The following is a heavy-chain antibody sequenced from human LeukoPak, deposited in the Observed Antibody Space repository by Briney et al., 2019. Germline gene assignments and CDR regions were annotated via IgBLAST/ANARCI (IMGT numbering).Heavy chain of an antibody. D-gene: IGHD2-8*01. CDR2: ISGSGGST. V-gene: IGHV3-23*01. Sequence: PGGSLRLSCAASGFTFSSYAVSWVRQAPGKGLEWVSSISGSGGSTYSADSVKGRFTISRDNSKNTLYLQMNSLRAEDTALYYCLKARSCTNDICHGDFDYWGQGTLVTVSS. J-gene: IGHJ4*02. CDR1: GFTFSSYA. CDR3: LKARSCTNDICHGDFDY.